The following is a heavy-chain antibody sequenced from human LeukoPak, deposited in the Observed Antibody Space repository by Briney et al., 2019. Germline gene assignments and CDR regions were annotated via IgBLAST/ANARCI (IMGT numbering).Heavy chain of an antibody. V-gene: IGHV4-61*02. D-gene: IGHD2-2*01. J-gene: IGHJ4*02. Sequence: SETLSLTCTVSGGSTSSGSYYWSWIRQPAGKGLEWIGRIHTSGTTNYNPSLKSRVTISIDTSKNQFSLNLSSVTAADTAMYYCARSPGAMYFDYWGQGTLVTVSS. CDR1: GGSTSSGSYY. CDR2: IHTSGTT. CDR3: ARSPGAMYFDY.